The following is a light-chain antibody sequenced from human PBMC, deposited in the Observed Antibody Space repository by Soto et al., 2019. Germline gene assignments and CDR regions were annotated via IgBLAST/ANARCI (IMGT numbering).Light chain of an antibody. CDR2: DTS. Sequence: EIVITQSPATPSVSPGGRAPPSRRASQSLTNSFIAWYQQKPGQAPRLLIYDTSSRASGIPDRFSGSGSGTDFTLTISRLETEDFAVFYCQQYGTSEIIFGQGTRLENK. CDR1: QSLTNSF. V-gene: IGKV3-20*01. CDR3: QQYGTSEII. J-gene: IGKJ5*01.